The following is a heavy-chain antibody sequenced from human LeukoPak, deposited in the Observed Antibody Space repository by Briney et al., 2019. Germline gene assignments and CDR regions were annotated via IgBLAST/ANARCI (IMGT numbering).Heavy chain of an antibody. CDR1: GGSFSGYY. CDR2: INHSGST. Sequence: PSETLSLTCAVYGGSFSGYYWSWIRQPPGKGLEWIGEINHSGSTNYNPSLKSRVTISVDTSKNQFSLKLSSVTAADTAVYYCANSFWSGYSTDWGQGTLVTVSS. V-gene: IGHV4-34*01. D-gene: IGHD3-3*01. CDR3: ANSFWSGYSTD. J-gene: IGHJ4*02.